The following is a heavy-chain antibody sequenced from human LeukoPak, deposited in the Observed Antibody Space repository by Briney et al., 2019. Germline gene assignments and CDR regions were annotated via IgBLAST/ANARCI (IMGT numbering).Heavy chain of an antibody. V-gene: IGHV4-59*08. D-gene: IGHD1-14*01. CDR2: IFYSGNT. J-gene: IGHJ6*02. Sequence: PSETLSLTCTVSGGSISSYYWNWMRRPPGKGLEWIGNIFYSGNTNYNPSLQSRVTISVDTSKNQFSLELSSVTAADTAVYYCARLNTGGYYYYGMDVWGQGTTVTVSS. CDR1: GGSISSYY. CDR3: ARLNTGGYYYYGMDV.